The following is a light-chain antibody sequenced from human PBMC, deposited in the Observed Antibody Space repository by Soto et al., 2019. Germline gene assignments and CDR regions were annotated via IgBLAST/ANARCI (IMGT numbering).Light chain of an antibody. CDR1: QTVAKNY. CDR2: DAS. CDR3: QQYASAPLT. Sequence: EIVLTQSPGTLSLSPGERATLSCRASQTVAKNYLAWYQQQPGQAPRLLIYDASTRATGIPDRFTGSGSATDFTLTINRVEPEDFAVYYCQQYASAPLTFGGGTKVEIK. J-gene: IGKJ4*01. V-gene: IGKV3-20*01.